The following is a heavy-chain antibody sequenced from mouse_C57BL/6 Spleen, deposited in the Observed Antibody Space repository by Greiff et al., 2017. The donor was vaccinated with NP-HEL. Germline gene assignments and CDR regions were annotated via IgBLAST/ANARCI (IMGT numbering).Heavy chain of an antibody. V-gene: IGHV5-16*01. J-gene: IGHJ4*01. D-gene: IGHD2-4*01. CDR1: GFTFSDYY. CDR3: ARAYDYDIYAMDY. CDR2: INYDGSST. Sequence: EVKLMESEGGLVQPGSSMKLSCTASGFTFSDYYMAWVRQVPEKGLEWVANINYDGSSTYYLDSLKSRFIISRDNAKNILYLQMSSLKSEDTATYYCARAYDYDIYAMDYWGQGTSVTVSS.